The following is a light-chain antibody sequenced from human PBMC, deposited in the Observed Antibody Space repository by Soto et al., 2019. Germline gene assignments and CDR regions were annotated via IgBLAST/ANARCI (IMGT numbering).Light chain of an antibody. V-gene: IGKV3-15*01. CDR1: QSISSN. J-gene: IGKJ4*01. CDR3: QQYYDWPLVT. Sequence: MTQSPATLSVSPGERVTFSCRASQSISSNLAWYQQKPGQAPRLLIYGASTRATHIPDRFSGSGSETEFTLSVSSLQSEDFAIYYCQQYYDWPLVTFGGGTKVDIK. CDR2: GAS.